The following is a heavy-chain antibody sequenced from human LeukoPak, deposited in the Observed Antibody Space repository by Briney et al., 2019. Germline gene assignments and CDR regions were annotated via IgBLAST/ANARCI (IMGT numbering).Heavy chain of an antibody. CDR2: IYYSGST. CDR1: GGSISSGDYY. V-gene: IGHV4-30-4*01. J-gene: IGHJ6*02. CDR3: ARGRVKGNGTDV. Sequence: SQTLSLTCTVSGGSISSGDYYWSWIRQPPGKGLEWIGYIYYSGSTYYNPSLKSRVTISVDTSKNQFSLKLSSVTAADTAVYYCARGRVKGNGTDVWGQGTTVTVSS. D-gene: IGHD3-10*01.